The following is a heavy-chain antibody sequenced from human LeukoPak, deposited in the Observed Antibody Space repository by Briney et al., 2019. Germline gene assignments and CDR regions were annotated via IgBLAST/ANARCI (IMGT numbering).Heavy chain of an antibody. V-gene: IGHV3-64D*06. D-gene: IGHD3-22*01. CDR1: GFTFNSYA. CDR3: VRAAIKQYYYDSSGYPDY. J-gene: IGHJ4*02. CDR2: ISSNGGST. Sequence: GGSLPLSCSPSGFTFNSYAMHWVRQAPGKGREYVSAISSNGGSTYYADSVKGRFTISRDNSKNTLYLQMSSLRAEDTAVYYCVRAAIKQYYYDSSGYPDYWGQGTLVTVSS.